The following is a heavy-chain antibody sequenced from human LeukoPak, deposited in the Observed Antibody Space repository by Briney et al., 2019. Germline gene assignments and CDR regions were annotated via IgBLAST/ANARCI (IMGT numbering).Heavy chain of an antibody. D-gene: IGHD3-3*01. CDR1: GFTFNNAW. CDR2: IKKKIEGGTT. Sequence: GGSLRLSCAASGFTFNNAWMSWVRQAPGKGLEWIGRIKKKIEGGTTEYAAPVKGRFTIARDDSKNTLYLQMNSLTTEDTAVYYCTTRIITTSDFWGQGTLVTVSS. V-gene: IGHV3-15*01. J-gene: IGHJ4*02. CDR3: TTRIITTSDF.